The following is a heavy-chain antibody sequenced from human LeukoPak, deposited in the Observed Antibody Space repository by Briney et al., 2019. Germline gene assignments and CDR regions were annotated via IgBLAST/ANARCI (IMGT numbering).Heavy chain of an antibody. V-gene: IGHV1-69*13. Sequence: SVKVSCKASGGTFSSYAISWVRQAPGQGLEWMGGIIPIFGTANYAQKFQGRVTITADESTSTAYMELSSLRSEDTAVYYCARGDIVVVPAATYYYYGMDVWGQGTTVTVSS. CDR3: ARGDIVVVPAATYYYYGMDV. CDR1: GGTFSSYA. CDR2: IIPIFGTA. D-gene: IGHD2-2*01. J-gene: IGHJ6*02.